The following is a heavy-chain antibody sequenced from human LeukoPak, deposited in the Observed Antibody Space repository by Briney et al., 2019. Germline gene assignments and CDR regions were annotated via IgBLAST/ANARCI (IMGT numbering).Heavy chain of an antibody. Sequence: PGGSLRLSCAASGFTFSSYAMSWVRQAPGKGLEWVSAISGSGGSTYYADSVKGRFTISRDNSKNTLYLQMNSLRAEDTAVYYCAPRAIVVVVAATSAAYYYYYMDVWGKGTTVTVSS. CDR1: GFTFSSYA. V-gene: IGHV3-23*01. CDR2: ISGSGGST. CDR3: APRAIVVVVAATSAAYYYYYMDV. D-gene: IGHD2-15*01. J-gene: IGHJ6*03.